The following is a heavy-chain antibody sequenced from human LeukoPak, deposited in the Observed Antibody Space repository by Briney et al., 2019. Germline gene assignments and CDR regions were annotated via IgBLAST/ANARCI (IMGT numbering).Heavy chain of an antibody. CDR1: GASISSYY. V-gene: IGHV4-59*01. CDR2: INYSGSA. D-gene: IGHD5-12*01. Sequence: PSETLSLTCTASGASISSYYWSWIRQPPGKGLEWIGYINYSGSANYNPSLKSRVTISVDTSNNQFSLKLNSVTAADTAVYYGARHSRGYDSEFGYWGQRGLVTVSS. J-gene: IGHJ4*02. CDR3: ARHSRGYDSEFGY.